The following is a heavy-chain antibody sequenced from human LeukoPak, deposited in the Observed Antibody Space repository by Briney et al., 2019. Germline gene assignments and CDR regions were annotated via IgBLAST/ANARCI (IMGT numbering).Heavy chain of an antibody. Sequence: GGSLRLSCAASGFTFSSYSMNWVRQAPGKGREWVSSISSSSTYIYYADSVKGRFTISRDNAKNSLYLQMNSLRAEDTGVYYCARGYCSGGSCYDYWGQGTLVTVSS. CDR1: GFTFSSYS. CDR3: ARGYCSGGSCYDY. D-gene: IGHD2-15*01. V-gene: IGHV3-21*01. J-gene: IGHJ4*02. CDR2: ISSSSTYI.